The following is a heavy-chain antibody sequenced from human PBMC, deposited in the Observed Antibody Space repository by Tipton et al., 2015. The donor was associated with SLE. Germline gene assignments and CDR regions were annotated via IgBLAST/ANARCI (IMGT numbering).Heavy chain of an antibody. J-gene: IGHJ4*02. CDR1: GGSISSGDYY. CDR3: ARENYAVAGTFDY. Sequence: TLSLTCTVSGGSISSGDYYWSWIRQPPGKGLEWIGYIYYSGSTNYNPSLKSRVTISVDTSKNQFSLKLSSVTAADTAVYYCARENYAVAGTFDYWGQGTLVTVSS. CDR2: IYYSGST. V-gene: IGHV4-61*08. D-gene: IGHD6-19*01.